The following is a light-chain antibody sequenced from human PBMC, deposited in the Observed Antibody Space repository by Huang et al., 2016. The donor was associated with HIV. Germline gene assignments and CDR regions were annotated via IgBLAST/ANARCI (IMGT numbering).Light chain of an antibody. CDR1: QGINNY. CDR2: AAS. Sequence: DIQMTQSPSVMSASVGDRVTITCRASQGINNYLAWFQQKPGKGPKRLIYAASNLQSGVPSRFSGSGSETEFTLTISSLQPEDFATYYRLQHNTYPWTFGQGTKVEIK. V-gene: IGKV1-17*03. CDR3: LQHNTYPWT. J-gene: IGKJ1*01.